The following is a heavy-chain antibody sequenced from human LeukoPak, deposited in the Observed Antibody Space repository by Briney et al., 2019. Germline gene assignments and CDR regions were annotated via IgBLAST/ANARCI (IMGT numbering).Heavy chain of an antibody. D-gene: IGHD5-24*01. CDR2: INSDGGST. V-gene: IGHV3-74*01. CDR3: AKSRSGYFYFDY. Sequence: PGGSLRLSCTASGFTFSSYWMHWVRQAPGKGLVWVSRINSDGGSTSYADSLKGRFTISRDTSENTLYLQMNSLRAEDTAVYYCAKSRSGYFYFDYWGQGTLVTVS. J-gene: IGHJ4*02. CDR1: GFTFSSYW.